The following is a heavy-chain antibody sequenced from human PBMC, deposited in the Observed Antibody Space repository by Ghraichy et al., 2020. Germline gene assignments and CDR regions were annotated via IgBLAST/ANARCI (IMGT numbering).Heavy chain of an antibody. D-gene: IGHD3-22*01. CDR2: IRYDGSNK. CDR1: GFTFRSYG. J-gene: IGHJ4*02. CDR3: VKESGDSSGYYFDY. V-gene: IGHV3-30*02. Sequence: GGSLRLSCAASGFTFRSYGMHWVRQAPGKGLEWVAFIRYDGSNKYYADSVKGRFTISRDNSKNTLYLQMNSLRAEDTAVYYCVKESGDSSGYYFDYWGQGTLVTVSS.